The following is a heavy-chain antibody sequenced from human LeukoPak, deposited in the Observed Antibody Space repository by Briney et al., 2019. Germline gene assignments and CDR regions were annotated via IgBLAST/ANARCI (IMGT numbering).Heavy chain of an antibody. Sequence: GGSLSLSCAASGFTFSNYWMHWVRQAPGKGLVWVSLINNDGSSTIYAHSVKGLFTVSRDDAKNTLYLQMNSLRAEDTAVYYSARAGSGSAYDYWGQGTLVTVSS. CDR1: GFTFSNYW. CDR3: ARAGSGSAYDY. D-gene: IGHD3-10*01. CDR2: INNDGSST. V-gene: IGHV3-74*01. J-gene: IGHJ4*02.